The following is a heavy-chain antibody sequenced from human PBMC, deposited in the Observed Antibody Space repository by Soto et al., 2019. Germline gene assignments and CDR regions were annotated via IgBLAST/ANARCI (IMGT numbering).Heavy chain of an antibody. CDR2: IKQDGSEK. D-gene: IGHD2-15*01. Sequence: EVQLVESGGGLVQPGGSLRLSCAASGFTFETSWMTWVRQAPGKGLEWLANIKQDGSEKYYVDSVKGRFTISRDNAKNSLYLQMNSLRVEDTAVYFCVRERISSWGQGTLVTVSS. CDR1: GFTFETSW. CDR3: VRERISS. J-gene: IGHJ4*02. V-gene: IGHV3-7*01.